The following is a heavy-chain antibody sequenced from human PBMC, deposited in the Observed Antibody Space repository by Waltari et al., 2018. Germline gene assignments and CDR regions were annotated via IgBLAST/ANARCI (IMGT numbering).Heavy chain of an antibody. CDR3: NTGGWYDP. Sequence: NAWMVWVRQVPGKGLGWVGRIRSKADGGTIDYAAPVKGRFTISRDDSTKTMYLQMNSLKTEDTAVYYCNTGGWYDPWGQGTLVTVSS. CDR1: NAW. V-gene: IGHV3-15*01. J-gene: IGHJ5*02. CDR2: IRSKADGGTI.